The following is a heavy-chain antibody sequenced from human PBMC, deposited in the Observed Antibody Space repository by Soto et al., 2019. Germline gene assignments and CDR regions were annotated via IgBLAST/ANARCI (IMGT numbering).Heavy chain of an antibody. CDR2: IYPGDSDT. D-gene: IGHD5-18*01. CDR1: GYSFTRYW. CDR3: ARTYSYGYGYYYYGMDV. Sequence: WEPLNVSCTGSGYSFTRYWIGWVRQMPGKGLEWMGIIYPGDSDTRYSPSFQGQVTISADKSISTAYRQWSSLKASDTAMYYCARTYSYGYGYYYYGMDVWGQGTTVTVSS. V-gene: IGHV5-51*01. J-gene: IGHJ6*02.